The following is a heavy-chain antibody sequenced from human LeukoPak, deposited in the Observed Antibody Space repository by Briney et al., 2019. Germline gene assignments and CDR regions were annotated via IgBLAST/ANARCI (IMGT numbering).Heavy chain of an antibody. CDR2: ISTGGST. V-gene: IGHV4-4*07. Sequence: PSETLSLTCTVSGDSMSDYYWSWIRQPAERRLEWVGRISTGGSTNFNPSLKSRVTISVDTSKNQFSLKLSSVTAADTAVYYCARGIYWFDPWGQGTLVTVSS. J-gene: IGHJ5*02. CDR3: ARGIYWFDP. CDR1: GDSMSDYY.